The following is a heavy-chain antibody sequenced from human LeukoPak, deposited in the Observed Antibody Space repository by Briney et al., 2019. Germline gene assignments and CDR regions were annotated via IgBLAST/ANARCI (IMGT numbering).Heavy chain of an antibody. V-gene: IGHV3-7*05. D-gene: IGHD6-13*01. CDR3: AREGQQSYGMDV. Sequence: PGGSLRLSCAASGFTFRNYWITWVRQAPGKGLEWVANIKQGGSEKHYVDSVKGRFTISRDDATNSLYLQMNSLRIEDTAVYYCAREGQQSYGMDVWAEGPTVTVSS. J-gene: IGHJ6*01. CDR1: GFTFRNYW. CDR2: IKQGGSEK.